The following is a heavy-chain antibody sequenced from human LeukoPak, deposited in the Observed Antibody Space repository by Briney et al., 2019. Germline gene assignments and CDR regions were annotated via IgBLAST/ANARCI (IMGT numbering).Heavy chain of an antibody. D-gene: IGHD3-10*01. CDR2: IHYSGTT. CDR3: ARLASWSWYFDL. Sequence: SETLSLTCTVSGGSIGTFFWSWVRQTPGKGLEWIGYIHYSGTTTYNPSLRGRATMSVDTSTNQFSLTVDSVTTADTAVYYCARLASWSWYFDLWGRGTLVPVSS. J-gene: IGHJ2*01. V-gene: IGHV4-59*08. CDR1: GGSIGTFF.